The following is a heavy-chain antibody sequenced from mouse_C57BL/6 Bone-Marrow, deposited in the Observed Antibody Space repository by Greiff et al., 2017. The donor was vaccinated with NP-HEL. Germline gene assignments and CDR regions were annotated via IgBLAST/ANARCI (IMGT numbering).Heavy chain of an antibody. CDR3: TSDIGC. Sequence: DVQLVESGGGLVKPGASLKLSCAASGFTFTSYTMSWVRQTPGQRLEWVATISGGGGNTYYPDSVKGRFTIARDNARNTLYVQMNSLKSEDTAMYYSTSDIGCRGQGTLVTV. J-gene: IGHJ3*01. CDR2: ISGGGGNT. CDR1: GFTFTSYT. V-gene: IGHV5-9*04. D-gene: IGHD6-1*01.